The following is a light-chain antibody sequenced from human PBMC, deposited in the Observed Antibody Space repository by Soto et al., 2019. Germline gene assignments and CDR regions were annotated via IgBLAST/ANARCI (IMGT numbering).Light chain of an antibody. CDR2: AND. CDR1: SSNIGASY. J-gene: IGLJ3*02. CDR3: AAWDDSLSGRWV. Sequence: QSVLTQPPSASGTPGQRVTISCSGSSSNIGASYVFWFQQLPGTAPKLLIYANDQRPSGVPDRFSGSKSGTSASLAISGLRSEDEADYYCAAWDDSLSGRWVFGGGTKLTVL. V-gene: IGLV1-47*01.